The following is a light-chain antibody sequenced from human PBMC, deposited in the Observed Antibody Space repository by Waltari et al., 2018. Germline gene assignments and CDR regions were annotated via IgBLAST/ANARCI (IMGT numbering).Light chain of an antibody. V-gene: IGLV2-11*01. CDR1: SSDVGGYNY. CDR2: DVS. J-gene: IGLJ1*01. Sequence: QSALTQPRSVSGSPGQSVTISCTGTSSDVGGYNYVSCYQQHPGKAPKCMSYDVSKRPSGVPDRFSGSKSGNTASLTISGLQAEDEADYYCCSYAGSPYVFGTGTKVTVL. CDR3: CSYAGSPYV.